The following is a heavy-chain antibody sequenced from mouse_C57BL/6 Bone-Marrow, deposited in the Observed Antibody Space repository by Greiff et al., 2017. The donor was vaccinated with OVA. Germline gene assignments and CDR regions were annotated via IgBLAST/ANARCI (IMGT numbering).Heavy chain of an antibody. J-gene: IGHJ4*01. V-gene: IGHV5-4*01. CDR2: ISDGGSYT. CDR3: ARDRFTTVDYYAMDY. D-gene: IGHD1-1*01. CDR1: GFTFSSYA. Sequence: EVKLQESGGGLVQPGGSLKLSCAASGFTFSSYAMSWVRQTPEKRLEWVATISDGGSYTYYPDNVKGRFTISRDNAKNNLYLQMSHLKSEDTAMYYCARDRFTTVDYYAMDYWGQGTSVTVSS.